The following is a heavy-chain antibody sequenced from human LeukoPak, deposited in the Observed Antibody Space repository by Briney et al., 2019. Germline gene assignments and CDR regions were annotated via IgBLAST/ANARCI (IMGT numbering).Heavy chain of an antibody. CDR3: ARDYLNGGFDS. D-gene: IGHD1-1*01. V-gene: IGHV6-1*01. Sequence: SQTLSLTSTISGDSVSSSTTGWNWIRQSPSRGLEWLGRTYYKSSWSYDYAVSVKSRITVYPDTSKNQFSLLLNSVTPEDTAVYYCARDYLNGGFDSWGQGTLVTVSS. J-gene: IGHJ4*02. CDR1: GDSVSSSTTG. CDR2: TYYKSSWSY.